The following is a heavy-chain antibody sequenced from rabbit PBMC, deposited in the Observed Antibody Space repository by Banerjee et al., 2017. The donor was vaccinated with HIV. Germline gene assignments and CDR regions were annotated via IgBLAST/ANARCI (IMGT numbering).Heavy chain of an antibody. CDR2: INTGSGST. CDR1: GFSLSSSYN. J-gene: IGHJ4*01. V-gene: IGHV1S40*01. Sequence: QSLEESGGDLVKPGASLTLTCTASGFSLSSSYNMCWVRQAPGKGLEWIGCINTGSGSTWYASWAKGRFTISKTSSTTVTLQMTSLTAADTATYFCARDAGSYYLLDLWGPGTLVTVS. D-gene: IGHD8-1*01. CDR3: ARDAGSYYLLDL.